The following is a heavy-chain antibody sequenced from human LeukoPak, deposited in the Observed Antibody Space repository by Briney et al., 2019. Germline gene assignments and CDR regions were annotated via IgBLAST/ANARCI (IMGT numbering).Heavy chain of an antibody. CDR2: DYYSGSS. V-gene: IGHV4-59*01. J-gene: IGHJ4*02. CDR1: GGSITDYY. D-gene: IGHD3-10*01. Sequence: SETLSLTCTVSGGSITDYYWGWIRQPPGKGLEWIGYDYYSGSSNYNPSLKSRVTISLDTSKNQFSLKMSSVTAADAAVYYCARMYYYGSGKFDYWGQGTLVTVSS. CDR3: ARMYYYGSGKFDY.